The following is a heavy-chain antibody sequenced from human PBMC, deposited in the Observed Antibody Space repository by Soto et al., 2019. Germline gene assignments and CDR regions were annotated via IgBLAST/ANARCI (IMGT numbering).Heavy chain of an antibody. CDR2: IIPIFGTT. V-gene: IGHV1-69*05. J-gene: IGHJ4*02. CDR1: GGTFSSYA. D-gene: IGHD6-19*01. Sequence: GASVKVSCKASGGTFSSYAISWVRQAPGQGLEWMGGIIPIFGTTNYAQKFQGRVTITRDTSASTAYMELSSLRSEDTAVYYCARIPPRSGWYPIDYWGQGTLVTVSS. CDR3: ARIPPRSGWYPIDY.